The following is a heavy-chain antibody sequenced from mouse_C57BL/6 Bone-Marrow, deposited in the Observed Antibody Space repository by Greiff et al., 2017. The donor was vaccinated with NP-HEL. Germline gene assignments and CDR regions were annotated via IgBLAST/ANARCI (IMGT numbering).Heavy chain of an antibody. Sequence: DVMLVESGGDLVKPGGSLKLSCAASGFTFSSYGMSWVRQTPDKRLEWVATISSGGSYTYYLDSVKGRFTISRDNAKNTLYLQMSSLKSEDTAMYYWARHRGVDAMDYWGQGTSVTVSS. CDR1: GFTFSSYG. CDR2: ISSGGSYT. CDR3: ARHRGVDAMDY. J-gene: IGHJ4*01. V-gene: IGHV5-6*02. D-gene: IGHD1-1*02.